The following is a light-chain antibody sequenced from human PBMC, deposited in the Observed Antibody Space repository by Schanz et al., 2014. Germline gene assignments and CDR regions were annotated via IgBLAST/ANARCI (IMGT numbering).Light chain of an antibody. CDR1: SSDVGGYNY. Sequence: QSVLTQPPSASGSPGQSVTISCTGTSSDVGGYNYVSWYQQHPGKAPKLMIYEVSQRPSGVPDRFSGSKSGNTASLTVSGLQAEDEADYYCQSFDSSNQVFGGGTKLTVL. J-gene: IGLJ3*02. CDR3: QSFDSSNQV. CDR2: EVS. V-gene: IGLV2-8*01.